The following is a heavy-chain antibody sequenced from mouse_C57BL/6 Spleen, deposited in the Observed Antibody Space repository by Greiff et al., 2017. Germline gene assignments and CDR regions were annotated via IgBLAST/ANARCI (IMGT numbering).Heavy chain of an antibody. CDR2: IYPGGGYT. J-gene: IGHJ4*01. Sequence: QVQLQQSGAELVRPGTSVKMSCKASGYTFTNYWIGWAKQRPGHGLEWIGDIYPGGGYTNYNEKFKGKATLTVDKSSSTAYMQFSSLTSEDSASYYVAGHDYNAMDYWGQGTSVTVSS. CDR1: GYTFTNYW. CDR3: AGHDYNAMDY. V-gene: IGHV1-63*01.